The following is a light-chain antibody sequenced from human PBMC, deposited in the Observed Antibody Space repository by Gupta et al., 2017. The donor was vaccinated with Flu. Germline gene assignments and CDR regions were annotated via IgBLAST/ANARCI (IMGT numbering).Light chain of an antibody. Sequence: SPATLSVSPGERATLSCRASQNVNSNVAWYQQKPGQAPRLLIHDASTRATDIPARFSGSGSGTEFTLTISSLQSEDFALYFCQQYDDCPSFGGGTTVGIK. CDR3: QQYDDCPS. V-gene: IGKV3-15*01. CDR1: QNVNSN. CDR2: DAS. J-gene: IGKJ4*01.